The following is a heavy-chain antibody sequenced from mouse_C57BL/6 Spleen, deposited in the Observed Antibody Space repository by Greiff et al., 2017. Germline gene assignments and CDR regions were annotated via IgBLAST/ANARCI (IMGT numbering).Heavy chain of an antibody. CDR3: ARRRFYAMDY. V-gene: IGHV1-69*01. J-gene: IGHJ4*01. CDR1: GYTFTSYW. CDR2: IDPSDSYT. Sequence: QVQLQQPGAELVMPGASVKLSCKASGYTFTSYWMHWVKQRPGQGLEWIGEIDPSDSYTNYNQKFKGKSTLTVDKSSSTAYMQLSSLTSEDSAVYYCARRRFYAMDYWGQGTSVTVPA.